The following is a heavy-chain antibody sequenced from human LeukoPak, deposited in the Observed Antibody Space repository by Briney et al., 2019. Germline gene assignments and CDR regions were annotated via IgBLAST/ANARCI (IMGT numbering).Heavy chain of an antibody. J-gene: IGHJ4*02. D-gene: IGHD3-16*02. CDR1: GFTFSSYA. CDR2: NSGSGYT. CDR3: AKDHGVSGSYRAFNY. V-gene: IGHV3-23*01. Sequence: PGGSLTLSCAASGFTFSSYAMSWVRQAPGKGLECVSGNSGSGYTHYADSVKGRFTISRDTSKNTLCLQMNSLSAEDTAVYYCAKDHGVSGSYRAFNYWGQGTLVPVSS.